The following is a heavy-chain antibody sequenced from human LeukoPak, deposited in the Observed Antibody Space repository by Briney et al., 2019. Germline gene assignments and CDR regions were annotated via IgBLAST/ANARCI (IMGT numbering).Heavy chain of an antibody. V-gene: IGHV4-59*08. CDR1: GDSLSSDF. J-gene: IGHJ4*02. Sequence: PSETLSLTCSVSGDSLSSDFLSWIRQPPGKGLEWIGYINYSGSTNYNPSLKSRVTMSVDTSKTQFSLKLTSVTAADTAVYYCARPPNYWGQGTLVTVSS. CDR3: ARPPNY. CDR2: INYSGST.